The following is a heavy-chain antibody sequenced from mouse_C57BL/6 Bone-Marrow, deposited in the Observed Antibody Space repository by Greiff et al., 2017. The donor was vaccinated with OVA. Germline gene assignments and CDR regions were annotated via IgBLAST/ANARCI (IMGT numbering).Heavy chain of an antibody. J-gene: IGHJ4*01. Sequence: VQLVESGPGLVQPSQSLSITCTVSGFSLTSYGVHWVRQSPGKGLEWLGVIWSGGSTDYNAAFISRLSISKDNSKGQVFFKMNRLQADDTAIYYCARKGVYGSSYDYYAMDYWGQGTSVTVSS. D-gene: IGHD1-1*01. V-gene: IGHV2-2*01. CDR2: IWSGGST. CDR3: ARKGVYGSSYDYYAMDY. CDR1: GFSLTSYG.